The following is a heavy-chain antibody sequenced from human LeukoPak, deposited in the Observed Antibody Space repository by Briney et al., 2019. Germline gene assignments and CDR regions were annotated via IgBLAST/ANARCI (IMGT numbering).Heavy chain of an antibody. J-gene: IGHJ4*02. D-gene: IGHD3-10*01. CDR1: GYTFTGYY. CDR3: ARDSGYYGDLDY. V-gene: IGHV1-2*02. CDR2: INPNSGGT. Sequence: ASVKVSCKAFGYTFTGYYMHWVRQAPGQGLEWMGWINPNSGGTNYAQKFQGRVTMTRDTSIGTAYMELSRLRSDDTAVYYRARDSGYYGDLDYWGQGTLVTVSS.